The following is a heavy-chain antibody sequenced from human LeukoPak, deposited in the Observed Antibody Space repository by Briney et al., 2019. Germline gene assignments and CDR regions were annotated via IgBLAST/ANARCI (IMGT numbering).Heavy chain of an antibody. CDR2: INHSRRT. CDR3: ARVPVWSGYPY. J-gene: IGHJ4*02. V-gene: IGHV4-34*01. D-gene: IGHD3-3*01. Sequence: XWIGEINHSRRTNYHPSLKSRVTISVDTSKNQFSLKLSSVTAADTAVYYCARVPVWSGYPYWGQGTLVTVSS.